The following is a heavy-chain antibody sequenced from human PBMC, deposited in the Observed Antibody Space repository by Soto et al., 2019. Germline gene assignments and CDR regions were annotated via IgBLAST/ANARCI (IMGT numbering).Heavy chain of an antibody. Sequence: ERLVESGGGLVKPGGSLRLSCAASGFTFTNTWLNWVRQAPGKGLEWVGRIKRNADGATTDYAASVPGTFTISRDDSRSTLSLHMNMLKDEDTAVYFCNTDIYPQTFVAIYDIWGQGTRVTVSS. J-gene: IGHJ3*02. CDR2: IKRNADGATT. CDR1: GFTFTNTW. D-gene: IGHD2-2*02. CDR3: NTDIYPQTFVAIYDI. V-gene: IGHV3-15*07.